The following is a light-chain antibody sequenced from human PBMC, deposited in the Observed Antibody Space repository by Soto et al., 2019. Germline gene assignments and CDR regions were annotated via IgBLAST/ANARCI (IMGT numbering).Light chain of an antibody. Sequence: EIVLTQSPGTLSLSPGEGSTLSCSSSLTISNNFIAWYQQRAGQAPRLVIYGASTRATGIPDRFSASGSGTDFTLTISRLEPEDFAVYFCQQYYSSPLTFGQVTKVDIK. CDR1: LTISNNF. V-gene: IGKV3-20*01. J-gene: IGKJ1*01. CDR3: QQYYSSPLT. CDR2: GAS.